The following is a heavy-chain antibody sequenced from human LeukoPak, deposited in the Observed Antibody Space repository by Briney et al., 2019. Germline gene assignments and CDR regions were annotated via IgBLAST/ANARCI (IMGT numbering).Heavy chain of an antibody. CDR1: GGSFSGYY. CDR2: IYHSGST. J-gene: IGHJ5*02. D-gene: IGHD3-10*01. Sequence: SETLSLTCAVYGGSFSGYYWSWIRQPPGKGLEWIGSIYHSGSTYYNPSLKSRVTISVDTSKNQFSLKLSSVTAADTAVYYCAREGLNMVRGVIPKEAWGWFDPWGQGTLVTVSS. V-gene: IGHV4-34*01. CDR3: AREGLNMVRGVIPKEAWGWFDP.